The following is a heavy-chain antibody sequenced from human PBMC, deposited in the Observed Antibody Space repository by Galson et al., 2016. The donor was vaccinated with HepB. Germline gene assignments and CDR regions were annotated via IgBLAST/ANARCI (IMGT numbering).Heavy chain of an antibody. CDR2: ISFDGSTK. J-gene: IGHJ6*02. Sequence: SLRLSCAASGFRFSSYGMHWVRQAPGKGLEWVAVISFDGSTKNYIDSVKGRFTVSRDNLENTLYLQMNSLRTDDTAEYYCARDLRPGGELDYYNYGMDVWGQGTTVTVSS. D-gene: IGHD1-1*01. CDR3: ARDLRPGGELDYYNYGMDV. CDR1: GFRFSSYG. V-gene: IGHV3-30*03.